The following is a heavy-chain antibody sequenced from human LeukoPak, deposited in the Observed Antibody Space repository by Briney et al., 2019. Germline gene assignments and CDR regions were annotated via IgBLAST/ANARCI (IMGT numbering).Heavy chain of an antibody. Sequence: GGSLRLSCAASGFIFSSYEMNWVRQAPGKGLEWVSYISSSGSIIYYADSVKGRFTISRDNAKNSLYLQMNRLRAEDTAVYYCARGRDGYNLVDAFDIWGQGTMVTVSS. D-gene: IGHD5-24*01. J-gene: IGHJ3*02. CDR3: ARGRDGYNLVDAFDI. CDR2: ISSSGSII. CDR1: GFIFSSYE. V-gene: IGHV3-48*03.